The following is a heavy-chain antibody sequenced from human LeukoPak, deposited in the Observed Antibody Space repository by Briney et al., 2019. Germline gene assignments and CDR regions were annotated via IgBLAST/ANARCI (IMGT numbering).Heavy chain of an antibody. CDR3: ARDSTNENLYFDWVTVLDDAFDI. CDR2: ISAYNGNT. CDR1: GYTFTSYG. Sequence: ASVRVSCAASGYTFTSYGISWVRQAPGQGLEWMGWISAYNGNTNYAQKLQGRVTMTTDTSTSTAYMELRSLRSDDTAVYYCARDSTNENLYFDWVTVLDDAFDIWGQGTMVTVSS. V-gene: IGHV1-18*01. D-gene: IGHD3-9*01. J-gene: IGHJ3*02.